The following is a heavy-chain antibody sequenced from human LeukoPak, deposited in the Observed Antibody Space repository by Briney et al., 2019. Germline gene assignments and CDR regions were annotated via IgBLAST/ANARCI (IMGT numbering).Heavy chain of an antibody. J-gene: IGHJ3*02. Sequence: GGSLRLSCAASGFTFSSYGMHWVRQAPGKGLEWVAVISYDGSNKYYADSVKGRFTISRDNSKNTLYLQMNSLRAEDTAVYYCAKEVGESEYGDENAFDIWGQGTMVTVSS. CDR2: ISYDGSNK. D-gene: IGHD4-17*01. V-gene: IGHV3-30*18. CDR3: AKEVGESEYGDENAFDI. CDR1: GFTFSSYG.